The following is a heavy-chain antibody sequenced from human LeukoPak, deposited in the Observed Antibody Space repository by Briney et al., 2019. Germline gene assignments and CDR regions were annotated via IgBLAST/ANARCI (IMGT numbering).Heavy chain of an antibody. D-gene: IGHD5-12*01. CDR2: ISKDGSNK. V-gene: IGHV3-30-3*01. J-gene: IGHJ4*02. CDR1: GFTFSSYA. CDR3: ARGADIVATIGGVFDY. Sequence: PGRSLRLSCAASGFTFSSYAMHWVRQAPGKGLEWVAVISKDGSNKYYVDSVKGRFTISRDNSKNTLYLQMNSLRAEDTAVYYCARGADIVATIGGVFDYWGQGTLVTVSS.